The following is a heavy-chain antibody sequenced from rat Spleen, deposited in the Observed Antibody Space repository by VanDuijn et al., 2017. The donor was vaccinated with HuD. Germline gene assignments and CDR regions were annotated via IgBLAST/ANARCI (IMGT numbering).Heavy chain of an antibody. V-gene: IGHV5-29*01. Sequence: EVQLVESDGGLVQPGRSLKLSCAASGFTFSDYYMAWVRQAPTKGLEWVATISYDGSSTYYRDSVKGRFTISRDNAKSTLYLQMDSLRSEDTATYYCARSDTYYFDYWGQGVMVTVSS. D-gene: IGHD2-2*01. CDR2: ISYDGSST. CDR1: GFTFSDYY. J-gene: IGHJ2*01. CDR3: ARSDTYYFDY.